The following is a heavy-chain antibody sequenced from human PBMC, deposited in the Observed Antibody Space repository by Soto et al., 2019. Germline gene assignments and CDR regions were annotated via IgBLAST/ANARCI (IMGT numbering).Heavy chain of an antibody. CDR2: ISGSGGST. CDR1: GFTFSSYA. Sequence: GGSLRLSCAASGFTFSSYAMSWVRQAPGKGLEWVSAISGSGGSTYYADSVKGRFTISRDNSKNTLYLQMNSLRAEDTAVYYCAKDSFLSSIAARYTFDYWGQGTLVTVSS. CDR3: AKDSFLSSIAARYTFDY. J-gene: IGHJ4*02. V-gene: IGHV3-23*01. D-gene: IGHD6-6*01.